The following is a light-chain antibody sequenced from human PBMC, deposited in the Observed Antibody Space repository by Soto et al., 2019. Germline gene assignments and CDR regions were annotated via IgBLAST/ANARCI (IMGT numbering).Light chain of an antibody. Sequence: DIPLTQSPSFLSASVGDRVTITCRASQGISSYLAWYQQNPGKAPELLIYAASTLQSGVPSRFSGSGSGTEFTLTISSLQPEDFATYYCQQLNTFPVTFGQGTRLEIK. V-gene: IGKV1-9*01. CDR2: AAS. CDR1: QGISSY. CDR3: QQLNTFPVT. J-gene: IGKJ5*01.